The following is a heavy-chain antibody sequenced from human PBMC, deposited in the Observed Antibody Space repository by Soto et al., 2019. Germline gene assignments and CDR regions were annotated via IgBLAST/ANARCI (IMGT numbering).Heavy chain of an antibody. V-gene: IGHV3-30*03. CDR2: ISFDVSNK. Sequence: QVQLVESGGGVVQPGRSLRLSCAASGFIFNSYGMHWVRQAPGKGLEWVAVISFDVSNKYYADSVRGRFTISRDNSKNTLYLQMNSLRAEDTAVYYCARGDKYPHYLDYWGQGTLVSVSS. D-gene: IGHD2-2*01. CDR1: GFIFNSYG. J-gene: IGHJ4*02. CDR3: ARGDKYPHYLDY.